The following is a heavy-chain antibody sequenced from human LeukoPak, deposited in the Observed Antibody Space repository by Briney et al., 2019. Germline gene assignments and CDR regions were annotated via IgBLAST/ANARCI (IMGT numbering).Heavy chain of an antibody. CDR1: GFTFSSYA. V-gene: IGHV3-23*01. CDR2: ISSSGGST. CDR3: ARDAKQLPY. J-gene: IGHJ4*02. D-gene: IGHD5-24*01. Sequence: GGSLRLSCAASGFTFSSYAMSWVRQAPGKGLVWVSSISSSGGSTYYADSVKGRFTISRDTSKNTLYLQMNSLRPEDTAVYYCARDAKQLPYWGQGTLVTVSS.